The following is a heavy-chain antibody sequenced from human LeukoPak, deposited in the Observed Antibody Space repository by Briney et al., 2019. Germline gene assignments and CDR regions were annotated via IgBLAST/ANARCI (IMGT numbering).Heavy chain of an antibody. V-gene: IGHV3-48*03. D-gene: IGHD4/OR15-4a*01. Sequence: GGSLRLSCAASGFTISSYETNWVGQAPGKGLEWVSYISSSGRTIYYADSVKGRFTISRDNAKNSLYLQMNSLRAEDTAVYYCARDPMVDAHFDYWGQGTLVTVSS. CDR2: ISSSGRTI. CDR3: ARDPMVDAHFDY. J-gene: IGHJ4*02. CDR1: GFTISSYE.